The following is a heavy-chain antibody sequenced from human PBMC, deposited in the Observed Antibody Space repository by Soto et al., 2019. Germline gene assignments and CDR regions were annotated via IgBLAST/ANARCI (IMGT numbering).Heavy chain of an antibody. Sequence: GGALRLSSAASGFTFSSDSMNWCRQAPWRWLEWVSSISSSSSYIYYADSVKGRFTISRDNAKNSLYLQMNSLRAEDTAVYYCARDRRSSRPYYYYYGMDVWGQGTTVTVSS. CDR1: GFTFSSDS. CDR3: ARDRRSSRPYYYYYGMDV. D-gene: IGHD6-13*01. V-gene: IGHV3-21*01. J-gene: IGHJ6*02. CDR2: ISSSSSYI.